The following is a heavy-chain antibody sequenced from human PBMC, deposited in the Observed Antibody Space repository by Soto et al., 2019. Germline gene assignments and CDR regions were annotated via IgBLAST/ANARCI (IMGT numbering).Heavy chain of an antibody. J-gene: IGHJ6*03. Sequence: ASVKVSCKVSGYTLTELSMHWVRQAPGKGLEWMGGFDPEDGETIYAQKFQGRVTMTEDTSTDTAYMELSSLRSEDTAVYYCATGVSSSSHYYYYYYMDVWGKGTTVTV. CDR2: FDPEDGET. CDR3: ATGVSSSSHYYYYYYMDV. V-gene: IGHV1-24*01. D-gene: IGHD6-6*01. CDR1: GYTLTELS.